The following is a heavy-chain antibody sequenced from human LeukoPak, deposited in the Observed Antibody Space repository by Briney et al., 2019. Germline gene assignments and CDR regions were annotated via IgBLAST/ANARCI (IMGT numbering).Heavy chain of an antibody. CDR1: GVSISTSEW. V-gene: IGHV4-4*01. Sequence: SETLSLTCAVAGVSISTSEWWIWVRQPPGQGLERIGAMHRAGRTRYNPSLWSRVPMPMYYSKNQFSQNVSLVTAAASHIYRCRKTDIYFNPIDHWGPGSLVSVSS. CDR3: RKTDIYFNPIDH. D-gene: IGHD3-9*01. J-gene: IGHJ4*02. CDR2: MHRAGRT.